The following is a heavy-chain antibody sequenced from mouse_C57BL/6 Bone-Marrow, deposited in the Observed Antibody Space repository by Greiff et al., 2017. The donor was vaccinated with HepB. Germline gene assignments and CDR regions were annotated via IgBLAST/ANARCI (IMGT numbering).Heavy chain of an antibody. CDR1: GYTFTSYW. D-gene: IGHD1-1*01. J-gene: IGHJ2*01. CDR2: IYPGSGST. V-gene: IGHV1-55*01. CDR3: ARDYHYGSSYDGDY. Sequence: VQLQQPGAELVKPGASVQMSCKASGYTFTSYWITWVKQRPGQGLEWIGDIYPGSGSTNYNEKFKSKATLTVDTSSSTAYMQLSSLTSEDSAVYYCARDYHYGSSYDGDYWGQGTTLTVSS.